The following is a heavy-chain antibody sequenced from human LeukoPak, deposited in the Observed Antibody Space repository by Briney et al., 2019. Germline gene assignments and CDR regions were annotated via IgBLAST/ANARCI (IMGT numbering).Heavy chain of an antibody. CDR1: GFTFSTYT. J-gene: IGHJ4*02. CDR2: ISSSSTYI. V-gene: IGHV3-21*01. CDR3: ARSLVSPYYFDY. D-gene: IGHD6-6*01. Sequence: GGSLRLSCAASGFTFSTYTMNWVRQAPGKGLEWVSSISSSSTYIYHADSVKGRFTISRDNAKNSLYLQMNSLRAEDTAVYYCARSLVSPYYFDYWGQGTLVTVSS.